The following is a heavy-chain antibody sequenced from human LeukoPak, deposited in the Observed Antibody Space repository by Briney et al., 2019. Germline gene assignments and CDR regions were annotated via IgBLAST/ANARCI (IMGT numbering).Heavy chain of an antibody. CDR1: RFTFSNYT. J-gene: IGHJ3*01. CDR3: AREGYCNITSCPRGAIDL. Sequence: GGSLRLSCAASRFTFSNYTMNWVRQAPGKGLEWVSYISSRSSTIYYTDSVKGRFTISRENAKNSLYLQMNSLRAEDTAVYYCAREGYCNITSCPRGAIDLWGQGTEVTVSS. CDR2: ISSRSSTI. D-gene: IGHD2-2*01. V-gene: IGHV3-48*01.